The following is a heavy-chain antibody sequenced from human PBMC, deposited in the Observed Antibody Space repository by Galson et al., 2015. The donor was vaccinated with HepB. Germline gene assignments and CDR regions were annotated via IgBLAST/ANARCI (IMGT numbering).Heavy chain of an antibody. CDR3: ARGYYDSRGYYQHAMDV. CDR1: GFTFDDYA. CDR2: ISWNSGSI. J-gene: IGHJ6*02. V-gene: IGHV3-9*01. D-gene: IGHD3-22*01. Sequence: SLRLSCAASGFTFDDYAMHWVRQAPGKGLEWVSGISWNSGSIGYADSVKGRFTISRDNAKNSLYLQMNSLRAEDTAVYYCARGYYDSRGYYQHAMDVWGQGTTVTVSS.